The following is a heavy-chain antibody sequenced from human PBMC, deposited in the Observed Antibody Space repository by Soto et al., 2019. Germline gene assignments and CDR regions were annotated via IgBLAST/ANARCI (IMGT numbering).Heavy chain of an antibody. V-gene: IGHV1-69*12. J-gene: IGHJ5*02. CDR2: ILPIFGTA. CDR1: GGTFSNYN. D-gene: IGHD6-19*01. Sequence: QVQLVQSGAEVKKPGSSVKVSCKASGGTFSNYNINWVRQAPGQGLEWMGGILPIFGTANYPQKFLGRVTITAADSTNTAYMELISLTSDDSAVYCCATDADEAVRHGWFGPWGQGTLVTVSS. CDR3: ATDADEAVRHGWFGP.